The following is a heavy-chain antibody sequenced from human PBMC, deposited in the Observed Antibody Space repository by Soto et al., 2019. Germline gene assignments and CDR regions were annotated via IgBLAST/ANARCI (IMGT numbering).Heavy chain of an antibody. CDR3: AKDRMAIAAAGSDY. V-gene: IGHV3-23*01. CDR2: ISGRGGST. D-gene: IGHD6-13*01. J-gene: IGHJ4*02. CDR1: GFTFSSYA. Sequence: EVQLLESGGGLVQPGGSLRLSCAASGFTFSSYAMNWVRQAPGKGLEWVSAISGRGGSTYYADSVTGRFTISRDNSKNTLYLQMISLRAEDTAVYYCAKDRMAIAAAGSDYWGQGTLVTVSS.